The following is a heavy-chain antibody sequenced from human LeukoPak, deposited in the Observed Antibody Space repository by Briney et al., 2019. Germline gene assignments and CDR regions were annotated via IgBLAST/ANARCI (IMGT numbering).Heavy chain of an antibody. J-gene: IGHJ4*02. D-gene: IGHD1-26*01. CDR2: ISRSSSAI. CDR1: GFTFSSYS. Sequence: GGSLRLSCAASGFTFSSYSMNWVRQASGKGLEWVSYISRSSSAIYYADSVKGRFTISRDDGKNSLYLQMNSLRDGDTAVYFCARDSGTYSTQYWGQGTLVTVSS. CDR3: ARDSGTYSTQY. V-gene: IGHV3-48*02.